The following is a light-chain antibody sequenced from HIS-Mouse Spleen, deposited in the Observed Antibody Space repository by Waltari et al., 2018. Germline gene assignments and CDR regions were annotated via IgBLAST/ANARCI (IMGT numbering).Light chain of an antibody. CDR2: DVS. J-gene: IGLJ1*01. Sequence: QSALTQPASVSGSPGQSITISCTGTSSDVCGYNYLSWYQQHPDKAPKLMIYDVSNRPSGVSNRFSGSKSGNTASLTISGLQAEDEADYYCSSYTSSSTYVFGTGTKVTVL. CDR1: SSDVCGYNY. CDR3: SSYTSSSTYV. V-gene: IGLV2-14*03.